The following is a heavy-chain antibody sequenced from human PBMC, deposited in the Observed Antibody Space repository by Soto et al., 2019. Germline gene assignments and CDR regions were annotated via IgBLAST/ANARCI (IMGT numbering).Heavy chain of an antibody. CDR1: GFTFTNYW. J-gene: IGHJ6*02. D-gene: IGHD4-4*01. CDR3: ARGIQYRYGMDV. CDR2: INGDGSNA. V-gene: IGHV3-74*01. Sequence: EVQVVESGGTLVQPEGSLRLSCAAAGFTFTNYWMHWVRQAPGKGLVWVSRINGDGSNAFYADSVKGRFTISRDNAKNTVYLQMNSLRAEETAIYYCARGIQYRYGMDVWGQGTTVTVSS.